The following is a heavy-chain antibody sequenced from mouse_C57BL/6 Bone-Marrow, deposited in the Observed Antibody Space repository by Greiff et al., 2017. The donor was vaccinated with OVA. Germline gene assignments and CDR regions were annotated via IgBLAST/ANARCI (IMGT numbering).Heavy chain of an antibody. D-gene: IGHD1-1*01. J-gene: IGHJ4*01. V-gene: IGHV5-6*01. CDR1: GFPFSSYG. CDR3: ARHKALYYGSSYGYAMDY. Sequence: EVQGVESGGDSVKPGGSLKLSCAASGFPFSSYGMSWVRQTPDKRLEWVATLSSGGSYNYYPDRVQGRFTISRDNAKNTMYLQMSSLKSEDTAMYYCARHKALYYGSSYGYAMDYWGQGTSVTVSS. CDR2: LSSGGSYN.